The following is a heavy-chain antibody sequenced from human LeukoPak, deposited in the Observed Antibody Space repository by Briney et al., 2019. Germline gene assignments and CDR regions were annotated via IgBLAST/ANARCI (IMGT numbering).Heavy chain of an antibody. CDR2: ISAYVGNT. CDR1: GFTFRGFP. V-gene: IGHV3-23*01. J-gene: IGHJ4*02. Sequence: GGSLRLSCAASGFTFRGFPMTWVRQAPGKGPEWVSSISAYVGNTYYADSVKGRLTISRDDSKDTLYLQMNSLRAEDTAVYYCARSRPNDYVDYWGQGTLVTVSS. CDR3: ARSRPNDYVDY.